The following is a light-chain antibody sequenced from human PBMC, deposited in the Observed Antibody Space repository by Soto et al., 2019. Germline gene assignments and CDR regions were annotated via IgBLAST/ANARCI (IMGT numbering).Light chain of an antibody. J-gene: IGKJ2*01. V-gene: IGKV3-15*01. CDR2: GAS. CDR1: QSVSSS. Sequence: DIVMTQSPATLSVSPGERATLSCRASQSVSSSLAWYQQKPGQAPRLLIYGASTRATGIPARFSGSGSGTEFTLTISSLQSEDCAVYYCQQCNDWPHTFGQGTKLEIK. CDR3: QQCNDWPHT.